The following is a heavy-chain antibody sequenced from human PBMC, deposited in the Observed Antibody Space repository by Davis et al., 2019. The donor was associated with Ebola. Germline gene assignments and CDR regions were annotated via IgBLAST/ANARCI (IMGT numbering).Heavy chain of an antibody. V-gene: IGHV4-61*01. J-gene: IGHJ6*04. CDR2: IYYSGST. CDR1: GGSVSSGYYY. D-gene: IGHD1-1*01. CDR3: ARVGRTGTPLEYYGMDV. Sequence: SETLSLTCAVSGGSVSSGYYYWSWIRQPPGKGLEWIGYIYYSGSTNYNPSLKSRVTISVDTSKNQFSLKLSSVTAADTAVYYCARVGRTGTPLEYYGMDVWGKGTTVTVSS.